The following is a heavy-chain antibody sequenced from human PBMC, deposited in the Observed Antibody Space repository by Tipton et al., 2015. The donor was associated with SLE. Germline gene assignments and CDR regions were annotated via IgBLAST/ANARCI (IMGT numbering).Heavy chain of an antibody. CDR3: ARDVRDYYDLSGYEAFDI. Sequence: SLRLSCAASGFTFSTYGMHWVRQAPGKGLEWVAVIWSDGSNKYYAESVKGRFTISRDNSKNTLYLQMNSLRAEDTAIYYCARDVRDYYDLSGYEAFDIWGYATMVTVSS. J-gene: IGHJ3*02. CDR2: IWSDGSNK. D-gene: IGHD3-22*01. CDR1: GFTFSTYG. V-gene: IGHV3-33*08.